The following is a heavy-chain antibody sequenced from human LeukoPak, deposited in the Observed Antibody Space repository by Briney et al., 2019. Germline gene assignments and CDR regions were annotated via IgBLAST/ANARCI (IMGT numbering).Heavy chain of an antibody. CDR3: ASLLGGDYYYMDV. CDR1: GGTFSSYA. J-gene: IGHJ6*03. CDR2: IIPIFGTA. D-gene: IGHD3-16*01. V-gene: IGHV1-69*05. Sequence: SVKVSCKASGGTFSSYAISWVRQAPGQGLEWMGGIIPIFGTANYAQKFQGRVTITTDESTSIAYMELSSLRSEDTAVYYCASLLGGDYYYMDVWGKGTTVTVSS.